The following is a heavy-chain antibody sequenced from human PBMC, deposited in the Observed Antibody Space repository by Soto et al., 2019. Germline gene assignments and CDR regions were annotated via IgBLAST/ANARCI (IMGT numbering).Heavy chain of an antibody. CDR1: GFTFSTYW. CDR3: EREEWFFDY. D-gene: IGHD3-3*01. J-gene: IGHJ4*02. CDR2: IKEDGSEK. Sequence: EVQLVESGGGLVQPGGSLRLSCATSGFTFSTYWMSWVRQAPGKGLEWVANIKEDGSEKYYVDSVKGRFTISRDNAKNSVYLQMNSLRAEDTAVYYCEREEWFFDYWGQGTLVTVSS. V-gene: IGHV3-7*01.